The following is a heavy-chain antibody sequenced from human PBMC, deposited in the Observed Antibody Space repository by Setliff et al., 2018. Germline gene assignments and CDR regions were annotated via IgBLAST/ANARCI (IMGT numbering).Heavy chain of an antibody. V-gene: IGHV3-72*01. CDR1: GFSFSDHS. CDR2: TRNKVSSYIT. J-gene: IGHJ4*02. D-gene: IGHD3-10*01. Sequence: GGSLRLSCATSGFSFSDHSMDWVRQAPGKGLEWVGRTRNKVSSYITEYAASVKGRFTISRDDSKNSVFLQMNSLKAEDTAVYYCFGAGTCSYWGQGTLVTVSS. CDR3: FGAGTCSY.